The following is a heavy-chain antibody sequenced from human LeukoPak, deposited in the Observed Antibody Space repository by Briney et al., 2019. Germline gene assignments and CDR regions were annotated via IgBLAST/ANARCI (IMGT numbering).Heavy chain of an antibody. V-gene: IGHV4-30-4*08. CDR1: GGSISSGDYY. CDR3: ARGYTAMVTNWFDP. J-gene: IGHJ5*02. CDR2: IYYSGST. Sequence: PSQTLSLTCTVSGGSISSGDYYWSWTRQPPGKGLEWIGYIYYSGSTYYNPSLKSRVTISVDTSKNQFSLKLSSVTAADTAVYYCARGYTAMVTNWFDPWGQGTLVTVSS. D-gene: IGHD5-18*01.